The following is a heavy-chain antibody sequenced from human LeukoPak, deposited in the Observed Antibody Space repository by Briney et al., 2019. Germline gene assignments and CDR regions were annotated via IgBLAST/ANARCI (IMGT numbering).Heavy chain of an antibody. CDR3: ATNYYGSGSYENAFDI. D-gene: IGHD3-10*01. V-gene: IGHV1-3*01. Sequence: ASVKVSCKASGYTFTSCAMHWVRQAPGQRPEWMGWLNAGNGNTKYSQKFQGRVTITRDTSASTAYMELSSLRSEDTAVYYCATNYYGSGSYENAFDIWGQGTMVTVSS. CDR1: GYTFTSCA. J-gene: IGHJ3*02. CDR2: LNAGNGNT.